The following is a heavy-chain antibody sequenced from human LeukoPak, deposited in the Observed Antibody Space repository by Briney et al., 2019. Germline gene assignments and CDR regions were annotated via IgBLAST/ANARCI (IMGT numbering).Heavy chain of an antibody. D-gene: IGHD3-10*01. CDR2: IYHSGST. CDR1: GYSISSGYY. V-gene: IGHV4-38-2*02. CDR3: ARLGYYGSGSLVVYFDY. J-gene: IGHJ4*02. Sequence: SETLSLTCTVSGYSISSGYYWGWIRQPPGKGLEWIGSIYHSGSTYYNPSLKSRVTISVDTSKNQFSLKLSSVTAADTAVYYCARLGYYGSGSLVVYFDYWGQGTLVTVSS.